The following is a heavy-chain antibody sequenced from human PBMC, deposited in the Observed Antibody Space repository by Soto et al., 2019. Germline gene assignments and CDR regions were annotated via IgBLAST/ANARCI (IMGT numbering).Heavy chain of an antibody. CDR3: AKGSDSSRPYYFDY. J-gene: IGHJ4*02. CDR2: ITGSSGDS. D-gene: IGHD2-2*01. Sequence: EVQLVESGGGLVQPGGSLRVSCAASGFSFSSYVMSWVRQAPGKGLEWVSAITGSSGDSYHADSVKGRFTISRDNTKGTLYLQMNGLRAEDTAVYYCAKGSDSSRPYYFDYWGQGTPVTVSS. V-gene: IGHV3-23*04. CDR1: GFSFSSYV.